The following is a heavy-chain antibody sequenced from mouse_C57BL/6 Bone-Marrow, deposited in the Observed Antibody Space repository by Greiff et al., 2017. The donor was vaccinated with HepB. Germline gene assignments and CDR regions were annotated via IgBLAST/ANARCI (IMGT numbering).Heavy chain of an antibody. CDR2: SRNKANDYTT. V-gene: IGHV7-1*01. D-gene: IGHD2-4*01. CDR1: GFTFSDFY. J-gene: IGHJ4*01. Sequence: EVMLVESGGGLVQSGRSLRLSCATSGFTFSDFYMEWVRQAPGKGLEWIAASRNKANDYTTEYSASVKGRFIVSRDTSQSILYLQMNALRAEDTAIYYCAREVYYDYDERTGAMDYWGQGTSVTVSS. CDR3: AREVYYDYDERTGAMDY.